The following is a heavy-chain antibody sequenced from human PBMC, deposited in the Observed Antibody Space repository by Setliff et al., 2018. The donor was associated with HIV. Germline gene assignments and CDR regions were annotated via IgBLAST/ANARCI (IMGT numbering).Heavy chain of an antibody. V-gene: IGHV1-46*01. J-gene: IGHJ4*02. D-gene: IGHD3-22*01. CDR1: GDTFSKYS. CDR3: GRNRGNGWYYYDS. Sequence: ASVKVSCKASGDTFSKYSVNWVRQAPGQGLEWMGVINPSGGSTAYAENFQGRVTMTRDTSTSTVYMEMRGLRSDDTAVYYCGRNRGNGWYYYDSWGQGTLVTVSS. CDR2: INPSGGST.